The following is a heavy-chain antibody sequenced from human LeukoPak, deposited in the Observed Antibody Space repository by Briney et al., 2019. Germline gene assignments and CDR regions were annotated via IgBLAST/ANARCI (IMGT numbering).Heavy chain of an antibody. CDR2: INHSGST. CDR3: ARGGDGYSYGYVDY. CDR1: GGSFSGYY. Sequence: PSETLPLTCAVYGGSFSGYYWSWIRQPPGKGLEWIGEINHSGSTNYNPSLKSRVTISVDTSKNQFSLKLSSVTAADTAVYYCARGGDGYSYGYVDYWGQGTLVTVSS. J-gene: IGHJ4*02. V-gene: IGHV4-34*01. D-gene: IGHD5-18*01.